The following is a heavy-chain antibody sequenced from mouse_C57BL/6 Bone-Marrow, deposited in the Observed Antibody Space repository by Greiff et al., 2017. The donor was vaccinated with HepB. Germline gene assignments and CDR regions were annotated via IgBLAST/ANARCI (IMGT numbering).Heavy chain of an antibody. J-gene: IGHJ2*01. D-gene: IGHD1-1*01. CDR3: ARRIFTTVAGKNYVDY. V-gene: IGHV1-19*01. CDR2: INPYNGGT. CDR1: GYTFTDYY. Sequence: EVKLVESGPVLVKPGASVKMSCKASGYTFTDYYMNWVKQSHGKSLEWIGVINPYNGGTSYNQKFKGKATLTVDKSSSTAYMELNSLTSEDSAVYYCARRIFTTVAGKNYVDYWGQGTTLTVSS.